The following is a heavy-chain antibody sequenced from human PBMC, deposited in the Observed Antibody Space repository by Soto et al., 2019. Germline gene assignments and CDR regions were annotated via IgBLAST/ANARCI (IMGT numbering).Heavy chain of an antibody. Sequence: VQLQESGPGLVKPSQTLSLTCTVSGGSISSGGYYWSWIRQHPGKGLEWIGYIYYSGSTYYNPSLESRVTISVDTSKNQFSLKLNSVTAADTAVYYCARSSTSADYFDYWGQGTLVSVSS. D-gene: IGHD2-2*01. J-gene: IGHJ4*02. CDR1: GGSISSGGYY. V-gene: IGHV4-31*03. CDR3: ARSSTSADYFDY. CDR2: IYYSGST.